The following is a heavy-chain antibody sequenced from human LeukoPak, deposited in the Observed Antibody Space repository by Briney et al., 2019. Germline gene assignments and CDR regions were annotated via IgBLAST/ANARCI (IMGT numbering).Heavy chain of an antibody. CDR2: IKSKTDGGTT. CDR3: TTEEVGATHDDAFDI. J-gene: IGHJ3*02. Sequence: KSGGSLRLSCAASGFTFSNAWMSWVRQAPGKGLEWVGRIKSKTDGGTTDYAAPVKGRFTISRDDSKNTLYLQMNSLKAEDTAVYYCTTEEVGATHDDAFDIWGQGTMVTVSS. CDR1: GFTFSNAW. D-gene: IGHD1-26*01. V-gene: IGHV3-15*01.